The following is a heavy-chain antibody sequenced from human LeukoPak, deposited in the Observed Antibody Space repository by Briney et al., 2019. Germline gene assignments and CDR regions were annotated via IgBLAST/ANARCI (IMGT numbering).Heavy chain of an antibody. J-gene: IGHJ4*02. CDR2: INPNNGGT. Sequence: ASVKVSCKASGYSFTGYEMHWVRQAAGQGLEWMGWINPNNGGTNYAQKFQGRVTMTRDTSISTAYMELSRLSSDDTAVYYCAREDSGGDCLGYWGQGTLVTVSS. D-gene: IGHD2-21*01. CDR1: GYSFTGYE. V-gene: IGHV1-2*02. CDR3: AREDSGGDCLGY.